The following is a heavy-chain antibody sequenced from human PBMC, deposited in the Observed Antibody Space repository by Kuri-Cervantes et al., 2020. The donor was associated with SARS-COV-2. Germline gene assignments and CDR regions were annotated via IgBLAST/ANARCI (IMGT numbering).Heavy chain of an antibody. CDR2: IYTSGST. J-gene: IGHJ6*03. V-gene: IGHV4-4*07. CDR3: ARDFDYYDSSGYLRGRYYYYYMDV. CDR1: GGSISSYY. D-gene: IGHD3-22*01. Sequence: SETLSLTCTVSGGSISSYYWSWIRLPAGKGLEWIGRIYTSGSTNYNPSLKSRVTMSVDTSKNQFSLKLSSVTAADTAVYYCARDFDYYDSSGYLRGRYYYYYMDVWGKGTTVTVSS.